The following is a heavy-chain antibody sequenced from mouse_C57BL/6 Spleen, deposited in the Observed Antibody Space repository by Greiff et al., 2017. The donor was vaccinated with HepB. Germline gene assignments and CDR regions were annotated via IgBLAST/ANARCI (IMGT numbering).Heavy chain of an antibody. J-gene: IGHJ2*01. D-gene: IGHD4-1*01. CDR3: AREGNWDHFDY. CDR1: GFTFSDYG. CDR2: ISSGSSTI. V-gene: IGHV5-17*01. Sequence: EVKLMESGGGLVKPGGSLKLSCAASGFTFSDYGMHWVRQAPEKGLEWVAYISSGSSTIYYADTVKGRFTISRDNAKNTLFLQMTSLRSEDTAMYYCAREGNWDHFDYWGQGTTLTVSS.